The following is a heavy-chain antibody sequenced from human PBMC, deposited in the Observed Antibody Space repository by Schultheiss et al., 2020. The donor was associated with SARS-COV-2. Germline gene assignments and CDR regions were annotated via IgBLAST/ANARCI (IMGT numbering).Heavy chain of an antibody. J-gene: IGHJ4*02. CDR1: GYSISSGYY. CDR3: ARGRPTVFDY. V-gene: IGHV4-38-2*01. CDR2: IYYSGST. Sequence: PETLSLTCAVSGYSISSGYYWGWIRQPPGKGLEWIGSIYYSGSTYYNPSLKSRVTISVDRSKNQFSLKLSSVTAADTAVYYCARGRPTVFDYWGQGTLVTVSS. D-gene: IGHD4-17*01.